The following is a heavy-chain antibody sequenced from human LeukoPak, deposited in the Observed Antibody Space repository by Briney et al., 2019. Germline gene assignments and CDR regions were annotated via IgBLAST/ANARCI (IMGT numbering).Heavy chain of an antibody. CDR1: GYTFTSYG. J-gene: IGHJ4*02. CDR2: ISAYNGNT. V-gene: IGHV1-18*01. CDR3: ARHGSGSYYNLPTDY. D-gene: IGHD3-10*01. Sequence: ASVKVSCKASGYTFTSYGISWVGQAPGQGLEWMEWISAYNGNTNYAQKLQGRVTMTTDTSTSTAYMELRSLRSDDTAVYYCARHGSGSYYNLPTDYWGQGTLVTVSS.